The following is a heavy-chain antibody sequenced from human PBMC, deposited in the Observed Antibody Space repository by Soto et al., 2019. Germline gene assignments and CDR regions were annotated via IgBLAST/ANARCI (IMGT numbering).Heavy chain of an antibody. D-gene: IGHD1-26*01. CDR2: ISYDGSNK. Sequence: QVQLVESGGGVVQPGRSLRLSCAASGFTFSNYAMHWVHQAPGKGLEWVAVISYDGSNKYYADSVKGRFTISRDNSKNTLYLQMSSLRAEDTAVYYCARDLGGSYPFDYWGQGTLVTVSS. J-gene: IGHJ4*02. CDR1: GFTFSNYA. V-gene: IGHV3-30-3*01. CDR3: ARDLGGSYPFDY.